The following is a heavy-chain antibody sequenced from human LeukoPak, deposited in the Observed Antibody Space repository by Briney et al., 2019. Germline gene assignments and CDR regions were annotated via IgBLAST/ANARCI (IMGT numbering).Heavy chain of an antibody. CDR2: ITSTSSTI. V-gene: IGHV3-48*01. CDR1: GFTLSTYS. D-gene: IGHD3-10*01. Sequence: GGSLRLSCAASGFTLSTYSMNWVRQAPGKGLEWVSYITSTSSTIYYADSVKGRFPISRDNAKKSLYLQMDSLRAEDTAIYYCASSRGPCDSWGQGTLVTVSS. J-gene: IGHJ5*01. CDR3: ASSRGPCDS.